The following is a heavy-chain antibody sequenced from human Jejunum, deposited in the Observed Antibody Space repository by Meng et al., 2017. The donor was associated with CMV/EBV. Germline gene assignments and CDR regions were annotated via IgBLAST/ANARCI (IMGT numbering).Heavy chain of an antibody. CDR1: GFTFSNYG. CDR3: ARETLELGY. D-gene: IGHD1-1*01. J-gene: IGHJ4*02. CDR2: ITSSGSTK. Sequence: SCATSGFTFSNYGMHWVRQAPGKGLEWLSYITSSGSTKYYADSVKGRFTISRDNAKNSLYLQMNSLRAEDTAVYYCARETLELGYWGQGTLVTVSS. V-gene: IGHV3-48*03.